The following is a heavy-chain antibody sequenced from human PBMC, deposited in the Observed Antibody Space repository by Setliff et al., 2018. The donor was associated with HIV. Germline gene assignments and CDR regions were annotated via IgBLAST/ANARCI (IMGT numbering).Heavy chain of an antibody. J-gene: IGHJ5*02. CDR3: ARVPVAGANWFDP. CDR2: VSQSGST. CDR1: GVSINRTDHY. D-gene: IGHD2-21*01. V-gene: IGHV4-39*01. Sequence: SETLSLTCSVSGVSINRTDHYWGRIRQSPGKRLEWIVSVSQSGSTYYNPSLKSRITISVDRSKNLFSLKLNSVTAADQGVYYCARVPVAGANWFDPWGLGTLVTVSS.